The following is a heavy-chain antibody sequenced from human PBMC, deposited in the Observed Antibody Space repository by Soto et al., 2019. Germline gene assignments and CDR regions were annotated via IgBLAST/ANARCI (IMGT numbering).Heavy chain of an antibody. CDR1: GGSISSSY. D-gene: IGHD5-18*01. J-gene: IGHJ4*02. CDR2: IYYSGST. V-gene: IGHV4-59*06. CDR3: ARSGYSYGPNPLLY. Sequence: PSETLSLTCTVSGGSISSSYWSWIRQPPGKGLEWIGYIYYSGSTYYNPSLKSRVTISVDTSKNQFSPKLSSVTAADTAVYYCARSGYSYGPNPLLYWGQGTLVTVSS.